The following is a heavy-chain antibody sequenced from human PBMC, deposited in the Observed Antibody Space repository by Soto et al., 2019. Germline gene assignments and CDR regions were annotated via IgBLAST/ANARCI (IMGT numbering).Heavy chain of an antibody. J-gene: IGHJ3*01. D-gene: IGHD2-8*02. CDR1: GFILNHYA. CDR3: VKRGRNWWAFDF. Sequence: VQLLDSGGDLVQPGGSLRLSCVASGFILNHYAMSWVRHAPGKGLEWVSTIGGTDGDSDGVPWYEDSGKVRFTISRDSSASNLFLHMYNLRAEDSAVYYCVKRGRNWWAFDFWGQGTTVVVSS. CDR2: IGGTDGDSDGVP. V-gene: IGHV3-23*01.